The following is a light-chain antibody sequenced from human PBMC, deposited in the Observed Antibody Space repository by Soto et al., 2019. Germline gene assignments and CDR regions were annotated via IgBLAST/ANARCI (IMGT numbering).Light chain of an antibody. J-gene: IGKJ1*01. CDR1: QSVHTF. V-gene: IGKV3D-15*01. CDR2: GAS. CDR3: HQYNGWPRT. Sequence: TQSPATLSLSPGDRAALSCKASQSVHTFLAWYQQKPGQAPRLLIYGASNRAAGIPARFSGGGSGTEFTLTITSLQSEDFAVYYCHQYNGWPRTFGQGTKVDIK.